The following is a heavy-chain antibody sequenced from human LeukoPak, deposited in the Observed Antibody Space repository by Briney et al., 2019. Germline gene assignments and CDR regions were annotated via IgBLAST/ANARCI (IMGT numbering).Heavy chain of an antibody. CDR3: AKGGAVTGTMYFQY. J-gene: IGHJ1*01. V-gene: IGHV3-23*01. CDR2: IRSSGDST. D-gene: IGHD6-19*01. Sequence: GGSLRLSCAASGFTFATYTMSWVRQAPGKGLEWVSAIRSSGDSTYYADSAKGRFTISRDNSKNTLYLQVNSLRAEDTAIYYCAKGGAVTGTMYFQYWGQGTLVTVSS. CDR1: GFTFATYT.